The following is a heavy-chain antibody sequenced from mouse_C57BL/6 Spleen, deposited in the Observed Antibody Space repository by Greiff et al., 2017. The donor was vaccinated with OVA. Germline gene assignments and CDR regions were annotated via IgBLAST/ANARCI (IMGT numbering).Heavy chain of an antibody. CDR1: GYTFTSYW. Sequence: QVQLQQPGAELVKPGASVKLSCKASGYTFTSYWMHWVKQRPGQGLELIGMIHPNSGSTNYNEKFKSKATLTVDKSSSTAYMQLSSLTSEDAAVYYCARSYSGAMDYWGQGTSVTVSS. D-gene: IGHD2-12*01. CDR2: IHPNSGST. CDR3: ARSYSGAMDY. V-gene: IGHV1-64*01. J-gene: IGHJ4*01.